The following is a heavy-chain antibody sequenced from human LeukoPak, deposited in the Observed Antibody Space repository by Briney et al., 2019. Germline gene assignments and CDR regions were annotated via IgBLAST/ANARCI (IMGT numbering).Heavy chain of an antibody. V-gene: IGHV4-39*01. CDR2: IYYSGST. D-gene: IGHD6-6*01. Sequence: PSETLSLTCTVSGGSISSSSYYWGWIRQPPGKGLEWIGSIYYSGSTYYNPSLKSRVTISVDTSKNQFSLKLSSVTAADTAVYYCARLGRGSAARPAPLDYWGQGTLVTVSS. CDR3: ARLGRGSAARPAPLDY. J-gene: IGHJ4*02. CDR1: GGSISSSSYY.